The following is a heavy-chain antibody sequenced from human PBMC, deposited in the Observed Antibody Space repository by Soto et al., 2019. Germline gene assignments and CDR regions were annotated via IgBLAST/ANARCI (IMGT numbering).Heavy chain of an antibody. Sequence: SVKVSCKASGGTFSSYAISWVRQAPGQGLEWMGGIIPIFGTANYAQKFQGRVTITADESTSTAYMELSSLRSEDTAVYYCARPYGYCTNGVCSEPYFDYWGQGTLVTVSS. CDR1: GGTFSSYA. V-gene: IGHV1-69*13. D-gene: IGHD2-8*01. J-gene: IGHJ4*02. CDR3: ARPYGYCTNGVCSEPYFDY. CDR2: IIPIFGTA.